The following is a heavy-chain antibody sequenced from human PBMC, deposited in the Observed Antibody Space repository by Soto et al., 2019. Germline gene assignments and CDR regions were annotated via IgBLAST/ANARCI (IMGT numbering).Heavy chain of an antibody. J-gene: IGHJ6*02. V-gene: IGHV1-18*01. CDR1: GYTFTSYG. CDR2: ISAYNGNT. CDR3: ARAKDYGDSYYGMDV. Sequence: ASVKVSCKASGYTFTSYGISWVRQAPGQGLEWMGWISAYNGNTNYAQKLQGRVTTTTDTSTSTAYMELRSLRSDDTAVYYCARAKDYGDSYYGMDVWGQGTTVTVSS. D-gene: IGHD4-17*01.